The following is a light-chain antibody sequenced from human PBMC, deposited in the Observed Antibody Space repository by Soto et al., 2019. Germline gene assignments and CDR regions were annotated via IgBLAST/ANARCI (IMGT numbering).Light chain of an antibody. Sequence: NVLTQSPGTLSLSPGDRATLSCRASQTVSPSFLAWYQQKPGQAPRLLIYGASNRATGIPDRFSGSGSGTDFTLTISRLEPGDFAVYYCHQYGRSPDLFTVGPGTKVEIK. V-gene: IGKV3-20*01. CDR3: HQYGRSPDLFT. CDR1: QTVSPSF. J-gene: IGKJ3*01. CDR2: GAS.